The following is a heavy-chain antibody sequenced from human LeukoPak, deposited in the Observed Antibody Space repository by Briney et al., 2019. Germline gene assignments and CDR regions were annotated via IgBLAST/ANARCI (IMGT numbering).Heavy chain of an antibody. J-gene: IGHJ6*03. CDR2: IYYSGST. D-gene: IGHD3-22*01. V-gene: IGHV4-59*11. CDR1: GGSISSHY. CDR3: VRGLSGSSPGYYYYFYMDV. Sequence: SETLSLTCTVSGGSISSHYWSWIRQPPGKGLEWIGYIYYSGSTNYNPSLKSRVTISVDTSKDQFSLMLNSVTAADTAVYYCVRGLSGSSPGYYYYFYMDVWGKGTTVTVSS.